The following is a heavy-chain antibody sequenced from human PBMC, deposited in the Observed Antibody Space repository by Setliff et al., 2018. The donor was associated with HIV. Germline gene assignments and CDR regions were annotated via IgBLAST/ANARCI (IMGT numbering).Heavy chain of an antibody. J-gene: IGHJ4*02. V-gene: IGHV4-38-2*01. D-gene: IGHD6-13*01. Sequence: SETLSLTCAVSGYSIRSGYYWGWLRQPPGKGLEWIGSIYHSGSTYYNPSLKSRVSISVDTSKNQFSLKLSSVTAADTAVYYCARHESGRSSSWSNLDYWGQGTLVTVSS. CDR2: IYHSGST. CDR1: GYSIRSGYY. CDR3: ARHESGRSSSWSNLDY.